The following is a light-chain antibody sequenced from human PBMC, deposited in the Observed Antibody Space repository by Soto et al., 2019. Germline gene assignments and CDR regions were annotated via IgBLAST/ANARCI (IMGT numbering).Light chain of an antibody. CDR2: DVS. Sequence: QSALTRPASVSGSPGQSITISCTGTSSDIGSHNYVSWYQQHPGKAPKLMIYDVSNRPSGVSNRFSGSKSGNMASLTISGLQAEDEADYYCSSYSSSSTPHAFGTGTKVTVL. V-gene: IGLV2-14*01. CDR1: SSDIGSHNY. J-gene: IGLJ1*01. CDR3: SSYSSSSTPHA.